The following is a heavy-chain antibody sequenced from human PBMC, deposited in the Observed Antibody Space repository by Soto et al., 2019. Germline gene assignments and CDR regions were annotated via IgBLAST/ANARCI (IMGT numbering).Heavy chain of an antibody. Sequence: SETLSLTCTVSGGSISSYYWSWIRQPPGKGLEWIGYIYYSGSTNYNPSLKSRVTISVDTSKNQFSLKLSSVTAADTAVYYCAVYSSGWGEFDYWGQGTLVTVSS. CDR3: AVYSSGWGEFDY. J-gene: IGHJ4*02. CDR1: GGSISSYY. CDR2: IYYSGST. D-gene: IGHD6-19*01. V-gene: IGHV4-59*01.